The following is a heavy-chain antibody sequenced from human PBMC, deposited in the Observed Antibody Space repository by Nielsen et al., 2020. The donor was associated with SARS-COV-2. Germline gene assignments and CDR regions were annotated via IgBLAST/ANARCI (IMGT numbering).Heavy chain of an antibody. CDR2: ISAYNGNT. CDR3: ARPYCSSTSCYGRGWFDP. D-gene: IGHD2-2*01. J-gene: IGHJ5*02. Sequence: WVRQAPGQGLEWMGWISAYNGNTNYAQKLQGRVTMTTDTSTSTVYMELSSLRSEDTAVYYCARPYCSSTSCYGRGWFDPWGQGTLVTVSS. V-gene: IGHV1-18*01.